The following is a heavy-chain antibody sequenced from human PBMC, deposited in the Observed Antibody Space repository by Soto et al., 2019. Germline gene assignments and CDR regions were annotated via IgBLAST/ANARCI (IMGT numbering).Heavy chain of an antibody. CDR2: IYYSGST. CDR3: ARHLGYSSGWYGGWFDP. J-gene: IGHJ5*02. CDR1: GGSISSSSYY. D-gene: IGHD6-19*01. V-gene: IGHV4-39*01. Sequence: SETLSLTCTVSGGSISSSSYYWGWIRQPPGKGLEWIGSIYYSGSTYYNPSLKSRVTISVDTSKNQFSLKLSSVTAADTAVYYCARHLGYSSGWYGGWFDPWGQGTLVTVSS.